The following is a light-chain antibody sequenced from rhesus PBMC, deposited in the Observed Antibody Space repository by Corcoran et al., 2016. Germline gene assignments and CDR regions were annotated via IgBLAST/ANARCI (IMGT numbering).Light chain of an antibody. CDR2: SVS. Sequence: QAALTQPPSVSKSLGQSVTISCPGTSSGIASYSDVSWYQQHPGKAPRLLIYSVSNRPSGVSDRFSGFKSGSTASLTISGLQAEDEAIYYCCSYRSGRTHDVFGSGTKLTVL. J-gene: IGLJ6*01. V-gene: IGLV2-26*02. CDR3: CSYRSGRTHDV. CDR1: SSGIASYSD.